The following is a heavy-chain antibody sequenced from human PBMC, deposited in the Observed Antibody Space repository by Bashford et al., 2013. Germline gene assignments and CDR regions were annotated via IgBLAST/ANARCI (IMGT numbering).Heavy chain of an antibody. J-gene: IGHJ6*02. CDR1: GYTVTNYD. Sequence: VASVKVSCKSSGYTVTNYDFNWVRQATGQGLEWMGWMNPNSGNTGYAQKFQGRVTMTRNTSISTAYMELSSLRADDTAVYYCAKALRYNYYYYYGLDVWGQGTTVTVSS. CDR3: AKALRYNYYYYYGLDV. CDR2: MNPNSGNT. V-gene: IGHV1-8*01. D-gene: IGHD3-9*01.